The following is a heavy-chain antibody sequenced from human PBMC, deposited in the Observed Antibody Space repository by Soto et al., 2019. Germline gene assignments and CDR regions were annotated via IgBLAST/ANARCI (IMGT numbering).Heavy chain of an antibody. J-gene: IGHJ5*02. CDR2: ISGSGGST. D-gene: IGHD4-17*01. V-gene: IGHV3-23*01. Sequence: GGSLRLSCAASGFTFSSYAMSWVRQAPGKGLEWVSAISGSGGSTYYADSVKGRFTISRDNSKNTLYLQMNSLRAEDTAVYYCATASAHDYGDYNNWFDPWGQGTLVTVSS. CDR3: ATASAHDYGDYNNWFDP. CDR1: GFTFSSYA.